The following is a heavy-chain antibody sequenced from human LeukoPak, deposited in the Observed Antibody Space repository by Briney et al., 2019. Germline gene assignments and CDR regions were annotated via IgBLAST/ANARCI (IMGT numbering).Heavy chain of an antibody. D-gene: IGHD5-24*01. CDR1: GYTFTGYY. V-gene: IGHV1-2*02. Sequence: WASVKVSCKASGYTFTGYYMHWVRQAPGQGLEWMGWINPNSGGTNYAQKFQGRVTMTRDTSISTAYMELSRLRSDDTAVYYCARGGAGYNLAGFHYYMDVWGKGTTVTISS. CDR3: ARGGAGYNLAGFHYYMDV. CDR2: INPNSGGT. J-gene: IGHJ6*03.